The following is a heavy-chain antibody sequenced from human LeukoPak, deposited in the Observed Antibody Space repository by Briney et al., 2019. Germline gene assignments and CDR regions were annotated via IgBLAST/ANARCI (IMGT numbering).Heavy chain of an antibody. CDR1: GFTFSTYG. D-gene: IGHD5-24*01. CDR3: SRDQTPYY. V-gene: IGHV3-23*01. CDR2: MSDSGTNT. J-gene: IGHJ4*02. Sequence: GGSLRLSCGASGFTFSTYGMTWVRQAPGKGLEWVSGMSDSGTNTYYADSVKGRFTISRDNAKNSLYLQMNSLKTEDTAVYFCSRDQTPYYWGQGTLVTVSS.